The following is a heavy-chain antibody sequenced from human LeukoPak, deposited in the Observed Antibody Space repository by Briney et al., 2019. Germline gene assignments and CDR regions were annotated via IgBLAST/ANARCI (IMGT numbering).Heavy chain of an antibody. D-gene: IGHD3-22*01. J-gene: IGHJ4*02. CDR2: IYPGDSGT. V-gene: IGHV5-51*01. CDR3: AGPLPNYYDTRTPGV. Sequence: GGSLQISCKGSGYSFTSYWIGWVRQMPGKGLEWMGIIYPGDSGTRYSPSFQGQVTISADKSISTAYLQWSSLKASDTAMYYCAGPLPNYYDTRTPGVWGQGTLVTVSS. CDR1: GYSFTSYW.